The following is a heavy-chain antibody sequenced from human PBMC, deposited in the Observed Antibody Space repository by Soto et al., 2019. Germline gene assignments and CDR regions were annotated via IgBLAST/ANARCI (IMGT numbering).Heavy chain of an antibody. CDR1: GGSLSSYY. V-gene: IGHV4-59*01. D-gene: IGHD5-12*01. Sequence: SETLPLTCTVSGGSLSSYYWSWIRQPPGKGLEWIGYIYYSGSTNYNPSLKSRVTISVDTSKNQFSLKLSSVTAADTAVYYCARNSGYDYDNWFDPWGQGTLVTVSS. J-gene: IGHJ5*02. CDR2: IYYSGST. CDR3: ARNSGYDYDNWFDP.